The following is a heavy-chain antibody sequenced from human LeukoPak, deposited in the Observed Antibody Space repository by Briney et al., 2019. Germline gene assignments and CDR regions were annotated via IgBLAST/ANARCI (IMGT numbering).Heavy chain of an antibody. CDR2: IAYTCNT. D-gene: IGHD3-22*01. CDR1: GDSITSGLSY. CDR3: RGYDSSGSWVFDY. V-gene: IGHV4-39*01. Sequence: SETLSLTCTVSGDSITSGLSYWAWVRHPPGKGLNWFGSIAYTCNTYYNPPLKIRATMSVDPSGNQFSLGLSSVTAADSALYYCRGYDSSGSWVFDYWGQGTLVTVSS. J-gene: IGHJ4*02.